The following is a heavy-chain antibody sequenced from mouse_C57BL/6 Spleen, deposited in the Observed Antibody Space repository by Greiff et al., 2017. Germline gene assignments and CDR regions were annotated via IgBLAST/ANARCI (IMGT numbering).Heavy chain of an antibody. J-gene: IGHJ3*01. D-gene: IGHD4-1*01. Sequence: VQLQQSGPELVKPGASVKIPCKASGYTFTDYNMDWVKQSHGKSLEWIGDINPNNGGTIYNQKFKGKATLTVDNSSSTAYMELRSLTSEDTAVYYCARSELGWFAYWGQGTLVTVSA. CDR3: ARSELGWFAY. CDR2: INPNNGGT. CDR1: GYTFTDYN. V-gene: IGHV1-18*01.